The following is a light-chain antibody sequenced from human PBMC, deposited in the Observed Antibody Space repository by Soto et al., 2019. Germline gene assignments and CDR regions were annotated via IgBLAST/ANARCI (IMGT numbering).Light chain of an antibody. CDR1: SSDVGGYNY. J-gene: IGLJ1*01. CDR2: EVS. Sequence: QSALTQPPSASGSPGQSVTISCTGTSSDVGGYNYVSWYQQYPGKAPKLMIYEVSKRPSGVPDRFSGSKSGNTASLTVSGLQAGDEADYYCSSYTGSNTNYVFGTGTKLTVL. V-gene: IGLV2-8*01. CDR3: SSYTGSNTNYV.